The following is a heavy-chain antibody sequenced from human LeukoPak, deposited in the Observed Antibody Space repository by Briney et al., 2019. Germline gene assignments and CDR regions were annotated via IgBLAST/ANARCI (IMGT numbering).Heavy chain of an antibody. J-gene: IGHJ4*02. V-gene: IGHV3-74*01. CDR2: ISPTGSTT. CDR3: ARGPNSNWSGLDF. Sequence: GGSLRLSCTASGFSFSGHWMHWARQLPGKGLVWVSRISPTGSTTSYADSVKGRFTVSRDNAKNTFYLQVNNLRAEDTAVYYCARGPNSNWSGLDFWGQGTLLTVSS. CDR1: GFSFSGHW. D-gene: IGHD6-6*01.